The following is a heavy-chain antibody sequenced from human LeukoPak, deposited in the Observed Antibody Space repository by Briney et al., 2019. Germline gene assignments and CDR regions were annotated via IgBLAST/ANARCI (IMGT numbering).Heavy chain of an antibody. CDR1: GFTFSSYP. CDR2: ISVSGART. Sequence: GGSLRLSCAASGFTFSSYPMSCVRQAPGKGLEWVSAISVSGARTYYADSVKGRFTISRDDSENTLYLQMNSLSAEDTAVYYCAKVKYSSSWYYYYYMDVWGKGTTVTVSS. CDR3: AKVKYSSSWYYYYYMDV. D-gene: IGHD6-13*01. J-gene: IGHJ6*03. V-gene: IGHV3-23*01.